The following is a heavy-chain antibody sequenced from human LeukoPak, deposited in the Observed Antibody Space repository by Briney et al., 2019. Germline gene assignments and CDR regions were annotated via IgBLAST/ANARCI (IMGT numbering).Heavy chain of an antibody. CDR3: AKDLPSYGYEGLAY. CDR2: ISWNSGSI. D-gene: IGHD5-18*01. J-gene: IGHJ4*02. V-gene: IGHV3-9*03. CDR1: GFTFDDYA. Sequence: GRSLRLSCAASGFTFDDYAMHWVRQAPGKGLEWVSGISWNSGSIGYADSVKGRFTISRDNAKNSLYLQMNSLRAEDMALYYCAKDLPSYGYEGLAYWGQGTLVTVSS.